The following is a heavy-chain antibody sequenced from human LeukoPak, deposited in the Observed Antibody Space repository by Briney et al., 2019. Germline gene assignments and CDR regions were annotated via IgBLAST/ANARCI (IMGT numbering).Heavy chain of an antibody. Sequence: SETMSLTCTVSGGSISSYYWGWIRLPPGKGLEWIGYISYSGSTTYIPSLKSRVTILVDASQNQFSLKLSSVTAAGTAVYYCVRITQGTIDYWGRGTLVTVSS. CDR2: ISYSGST. J-gene: IGHJ4*02. D-gene: IGHD3-10*01. CDR1: GGSISSYY. V-gene: IGHV4-59*01. CDR3: VRITQGTIDY.